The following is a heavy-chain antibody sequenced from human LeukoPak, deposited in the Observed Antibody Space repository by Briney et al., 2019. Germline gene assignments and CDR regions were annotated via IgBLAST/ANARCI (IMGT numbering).Heavy chain of an antibody. CDR1: GYTFTSYD. CDR3: ARARVGARGASTLGAFDY. J-gene: IGHJ4*02. CDR2: MNPNSGNT. D-gene: IGHD1-26*01. Sequence: ASVKVSCKASGYTFTSYDINWVRQATGQGLEWMGWMNPNSGNTGYAQKFQGRVTMTRNTSISTAYMELSSLRSEDTAVYYCARARVGARGASTLGAFDYWGQGTLVTVSS. V-gene: IGHV1-8*01.